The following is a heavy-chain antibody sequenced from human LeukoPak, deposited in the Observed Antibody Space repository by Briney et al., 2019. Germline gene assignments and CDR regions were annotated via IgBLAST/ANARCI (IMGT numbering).Heavy chain of an antibody. V-gene: IGHV3-48*03. CDR1: GFTFSSYE. D-gene: IGHD6-13*01. J-gene: IGHJ4*02. CDR3: AKVKSGIAAPGGLRN. CDR2: ISSSGSTI. Sequence: AGGSLRLSCAASGFTFSSYEMNWVRQAPGKGLEWVSYISSSGSTIYYADSVKGRFTISRDNAKNSLYLQMNGWRVEDTAVYYCAKVKSGIAAPGGLRNWGQGTLVTVSS.